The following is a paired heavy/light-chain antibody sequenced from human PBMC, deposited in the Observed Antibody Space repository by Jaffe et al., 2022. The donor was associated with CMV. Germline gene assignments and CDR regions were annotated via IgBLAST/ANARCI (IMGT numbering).Light chain of an antibody. CDR1: SGDIGAYIF. J-gene: IGLJ2*01. CDR2: EVN. CDR3: CSYTGSATFDVI. Sequence: QSALTQPASVSGSPGQSITISCTGTSGDIGAYIFVSWYQHYPGKPPKLVIHEVNKRPSGVSDRFSGSKSGNTASLTISGLQAEDEADYYCCSYTGSATFDVIFGGGTKVTVL. V-gene: IGLV2-23*02.
Heavy chain of an antibody. V-gene: IGHV4-39*01. Sequence: QLQLQESGPGLVRPSETLSLTCTVSGDSISSSDYLWGWIRQSPGKGLEWIGSIHYRGSAYYNPSLKSRVTLSVDTSKNQFSLRLTSVTAADTSMYYCARLVRAYRFFDLWGRGSLVTVSS. CDR3: ARLVRAYRFFDL. CDR1: GDSISSSDYL. CDR2: IHYRGSA. J-gene: IGHJ2*01. D-gene: IGHD3-10*01.